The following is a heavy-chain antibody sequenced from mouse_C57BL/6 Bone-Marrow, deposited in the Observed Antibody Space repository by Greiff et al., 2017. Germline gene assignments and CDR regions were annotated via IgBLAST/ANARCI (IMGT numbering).Heavy chain of an antibody. CDR3: TREGLYGSSPNWYFDV. J-gene: IGHJ1*03. V-gene: IGHV5-9-1*02. CDR1: GFTFSSYA. D-gene: IGHD1-1*01. CDR2: ISSGGDYI. Sequence: EVHLVESGEGLVKPGGSLKLSCAASGFTFSSYAMSWVRQTPEKRLEWVAYISSGGDYIYYADTVKGRFTISRDNARNTLYLQMSSLKSEDTAMYYCTREGLYGSSPNWYFDVWGTGTTVTVSS.